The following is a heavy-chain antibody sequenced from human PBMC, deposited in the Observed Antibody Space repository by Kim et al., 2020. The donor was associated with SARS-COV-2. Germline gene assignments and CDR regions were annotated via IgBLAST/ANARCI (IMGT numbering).Heavy chain of an antibody. CDR1: GFTFSSYS. Sequence: GGSLRLSCAASGFTFSSYSMNWVRQAPGKGLEWVSYISSSSSTIYYADSVKGRFTISRDNAKNSLYLQMNSLRAEDTAVYYCARVREKRYPLWGQGTLVTVSS. CDR2: ISSSSSTI. V-gene: IGHV3-48*04. CDR3: ARVREKRYPL. J-gene: IGHJ4*02. D-gene: IGHD3-9*01.